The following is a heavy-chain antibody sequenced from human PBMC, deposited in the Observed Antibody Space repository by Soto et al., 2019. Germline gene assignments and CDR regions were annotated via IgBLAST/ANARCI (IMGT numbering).Heavy chain of an antibody. V-gene: IGHV1-2*02. D-gene: IGHD2-8*01. CDR3: ARYRGVSDG. CDR2: INPDSGVT. CDR1: GYTFTSYY. J-gene: IGHJ6*01. Sequence: QVQLVQSGAEGKKPGASVKVSCKASGYTFTSYYMHWVRQAPGQGLEWMGWINPDSGVTYYPHKFQDRVTVTRDTSISTAYMELSRLTSDDTALYYCARYRGVSDGWGQGTTVIVSS.